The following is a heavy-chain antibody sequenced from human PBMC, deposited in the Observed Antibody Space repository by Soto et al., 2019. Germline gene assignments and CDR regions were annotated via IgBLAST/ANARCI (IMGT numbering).Heavy chain of an antibody. CDR2: IYYSGST. Sequence: SETLSLTCTVSGGSISSYYWSWIRQPPGKGLEWIGYIYYSGSTNYNPSLKSRVTISVDTSKNQFSLKLSSVTAADTAVYYCASGREVTHYYYYMDVWGKGTTVTVSS. D-gene: IGHD2-21*02. V-gene: IGHV4-59*01. CDR3: ASGREVTHYYYYMDV. J-gene: IGHJ6*03. CDR1: GGSISSYY.